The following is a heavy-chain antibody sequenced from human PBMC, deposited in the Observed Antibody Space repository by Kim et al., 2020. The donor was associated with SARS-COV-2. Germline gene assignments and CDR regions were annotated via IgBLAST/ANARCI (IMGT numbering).Heavy chain of an antibody. Sequence: SYAQKFQGRVTMTRDTSTSTVYMELSSLRSEDTAVYYCAWGLGATDAFDIWGQGTMVTVSS. CDR3: AWGLGATDAFDI. V-gene: IGHV1-46*01. J-gene: IGHJ3*02. D-gene: IGHD1-26*01.